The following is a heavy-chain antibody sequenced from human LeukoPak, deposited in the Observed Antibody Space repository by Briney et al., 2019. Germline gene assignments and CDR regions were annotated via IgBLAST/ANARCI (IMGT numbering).Heavy chain of an antibody. CDR1: GGSFSGYY. J-gene: IGHJ6*03. Sequence: SETLSLTCAVYGGSFSGYYWSWIRQPPGKGLEWIGEINHSGSTNYNPSLKSRVTISVDTSKNQFSLKLSSVTAADTAVYYCARHEGGYSPYYYYYMDVWGKGTTVTVSS. V-gene: IGHV4-34*01. CDR2: INHSGST. D-gene: IGHD5-12*01. CDR3: ARHEGGYSPYYYYYMDV.